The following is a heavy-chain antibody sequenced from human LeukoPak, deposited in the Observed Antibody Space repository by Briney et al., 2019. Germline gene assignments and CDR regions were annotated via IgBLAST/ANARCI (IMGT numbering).Heavy chain of an antibody. J-gene: IGHJ4*02. CDR2: MSAYNGNT. Sequence: ASVKVSCKASGYTFISYGISWVRQAPGQGLEGMGWMSAYNGNTNYAQKLQGRVTMTTDTSTSTAYMELRSLRSDDTAVYYCARAAITFGGVIVIYLDYWGQGTLVTVSS. CDR3: ARAAITFGGVIVIYLDY. CDR1: GYTFISYG. D-gene: IGHD3-16*02. V-gene: IGHV1-18*01.